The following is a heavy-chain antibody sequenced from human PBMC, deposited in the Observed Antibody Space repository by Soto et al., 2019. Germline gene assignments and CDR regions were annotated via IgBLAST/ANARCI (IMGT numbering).Heavy chain of an antibody. CDR2: IWYDGSEK. D-gene: IGHD1-26*01. J-gene: IGHJ6*02. Sequence: QVQLVESGGGVVQPGRSLRLSCAGSGFTFRNHGMHWIRQSPGKGLEWLAVIWYDGSEKYYADSVKGRFTISRDNSKNTLYLQMNSLKVEAMAIYYCARWSKNKGIDAWGQGTMVTVS. CDR1: GFTFRNHG. CDR3: ARWSKNKGIDA. V-gene: IGHV3-33*01.